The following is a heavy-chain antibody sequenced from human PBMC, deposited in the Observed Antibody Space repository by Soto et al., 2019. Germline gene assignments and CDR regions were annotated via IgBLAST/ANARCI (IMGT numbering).Heavy chain of an antibody. J-gene: IGHJ4*02. CDR2: IWYEGTNK. Sequence: QVQLVESGGGVVQPGGSLRLSCVASDFAFSNYGMHWVRQAPGKGLEWVALIWYEGTNKYDGDSVKGRFTVSRDNCRKTLYLQMKSLRADDTGVYYCVRGGSCRGGSCYPNLDFYGDYEGFDYWGQGTLVTVSS. D-gene: IGHD2-15*01. CDR1: DFAFSNYG. V-gene: IGHV3-33*01. CDR3: VRGGSCRGGSCYPNLDFYGDYEGFDY.